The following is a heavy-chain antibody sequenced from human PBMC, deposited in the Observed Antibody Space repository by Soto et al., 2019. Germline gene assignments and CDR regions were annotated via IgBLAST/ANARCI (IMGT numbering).Heavy chain of an antibody. J-gene: IGHJ4*02. CDR3: ARALYYYDNSGLAY. CDR2: VNIYSGDP. V-gene: IGHV1-18*01. CDR1: GYTFTSYG. Sequence: QVRLEQSGPEVKKTGASVKVSCKASGYTFTSYGISWVRQAPGRGLEWRGWVNIYSGDPNYAQRFQDRVTMPXXTXSNTAYMEMRSLRSDDTAVYYCARALYYYDNSGLAYWGQGTLVTVSS. D-gene: IGHD3-22*01.